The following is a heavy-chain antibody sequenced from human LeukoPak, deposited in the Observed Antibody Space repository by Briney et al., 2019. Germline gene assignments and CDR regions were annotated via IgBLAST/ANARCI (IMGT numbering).Heavy chain of an antibody. D-gene: IGHD6-13*01. Sequence: SETLSLTCAVSGGSISGGKDFWGWTRQSPGKGLEWIGSIYYTGSTYYNPSLKSRVTISVDTSKSEFSLMVHSVTAADTAMYYCARRGITYSTSFFDSWGQGTLVPVAS. V-gene: IGHV4-39*01. CDR1: GGSISGGKDF. J-gene: IGHJ4*02. CDR2: IYYTGST. CDR3: ARRGITYSTSFFDS.